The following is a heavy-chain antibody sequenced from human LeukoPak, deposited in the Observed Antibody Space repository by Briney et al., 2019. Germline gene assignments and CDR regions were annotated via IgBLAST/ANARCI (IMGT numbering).Heavy chain of an antibody. D-gene: IGHD5-24*01. CDR1: GFTVNNNY. Sequence: GGSLRLSCAASGFTVNNNYMSWVRQAPGKGLEWVGRIKSKTDGGTTDYAAPVKGRFTISRDDSKNTLYLQMNSLKTEDTAVYYCTTVVRWLHSGYWGQGTLVTVSS. CDR3: TTVVRWLHSGY. CDR2: IKSKTDGGTT. V-gene: IGHV3-15*01. J-gene: IGHJ4*02.